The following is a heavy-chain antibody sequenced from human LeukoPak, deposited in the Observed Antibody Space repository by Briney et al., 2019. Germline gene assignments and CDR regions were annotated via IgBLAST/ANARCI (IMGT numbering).Heavy chain of an antibody. CDR2: ISGFGDKT. CDR3: ARRPYLQLDSGSFFDY. Sequence: GGSLRLSCAASGFTFNMFVMSWVRQAPGKGLEWVSGISGFGDKTNYADSVRGRFTISRDSSKNTVYLQMNSLRFDDTAFYYCARRPYLQLDSGSFFDYWGQGTLGIVSS. J-gene: IGHJ4*02. V-gene: IGHV3-23*01. D-gene: IGHD1-26*01. CDR1: GFTFNMFV.